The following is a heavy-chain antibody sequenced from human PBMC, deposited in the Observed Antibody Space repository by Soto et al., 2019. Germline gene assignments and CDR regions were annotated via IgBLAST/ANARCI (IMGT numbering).Heavy chain of an antibody. CDR3: AREVYGDYSVYYFDY. V-gene: IGHV4-30-4*01. CDR2: IYYSGST. J-gene: IGHJ4*02. D-gene: IGHD4-17*01. CDR1: GGSISSGDYY. Sequence: SETLSLTCTVSGGSISSGDYYWSWIRQPPGKGLEWIGYIYYSGSTYYNPSLKSRVTISVDTSKNQFSLKLSSVTAADTAVYYCAREVYGDYSVYYFDYWGQGTLVTVSS.